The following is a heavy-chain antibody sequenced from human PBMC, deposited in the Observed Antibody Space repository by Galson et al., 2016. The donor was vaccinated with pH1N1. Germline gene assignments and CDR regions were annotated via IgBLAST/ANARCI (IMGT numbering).Heavy chain of an antibody. J-gene: IGHJ6*02. CDR1: GFTFSSYW. CDR2: IKQDGSVK. V-gene: IGHV3-7*01. CDR3: ARKGLPDV. Sequence: SLRLSCAASGFTFSSYWMSWVRQAPGKGLEWVANIKQDGSVKYYVDSVKGRFTISRDNATSSLYLQMNSLTGEATAVYYCARKGLPDVWGQGTTVTVSS.